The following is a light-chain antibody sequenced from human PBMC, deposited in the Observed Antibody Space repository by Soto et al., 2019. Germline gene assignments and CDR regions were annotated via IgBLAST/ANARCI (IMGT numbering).Light chain of an antibody. CDR3: GAWDNSLSARL. CDR2: DDD. V-gene: IGLV1-51*01. CDR1: SSNIGDNF. J-gene: IGLJ2*01. Sequence: QSVLTQPPSVSAAPGQKVTISCSGRSSNIGDNFVAWYQQLPGAAPQLPIYDDDKRPSGIPDRFSGSKSGTSATLGISGLQTGDEADYYCGAWDNSLSARLFGGGTKLTVL.